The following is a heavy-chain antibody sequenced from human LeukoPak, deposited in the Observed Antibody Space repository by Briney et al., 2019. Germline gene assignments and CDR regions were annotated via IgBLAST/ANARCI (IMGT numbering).Heavy chain of an antibody. CDR2: LYSGGNT. CDR1: GFTVSSNS. J-gene: IGHJ4*02. Sequence: GGSLRLSCAASGFTVSSNSMSWVRQAPGKGLEWVSVLYSGGNTYYADSVKGRFSISRDNSKNTLYLQMNSLRTEDTAVYYCARDRSDGFDYWGQGTLVTVFS. CDR3: ARDRSDGFDY. V-gene: IGHV3-53*01.